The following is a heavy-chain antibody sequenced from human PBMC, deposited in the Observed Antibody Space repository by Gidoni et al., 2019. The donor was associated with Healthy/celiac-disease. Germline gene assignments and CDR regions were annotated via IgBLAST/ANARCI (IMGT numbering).Heavy chain of an antibody. J-gene: IGHJ6*02. V-gene: IGHV3-53*01. CDR3: ARLIVATGMDV. CDR1: GFTVSSNY. CDR2: IYSGGST. D-gene: IGHD5-12*01. Sequence: EVQLVESGGGLIQPGGSLILSCAASGFTVSSNYMSWVRQAPGKGLEWVSVIYSGGSTYYADSVKGRFTISRDNAKNTLYLQMNSLRAEDTAVYYCARLIVATGMDVWGQGTTVTVSS.